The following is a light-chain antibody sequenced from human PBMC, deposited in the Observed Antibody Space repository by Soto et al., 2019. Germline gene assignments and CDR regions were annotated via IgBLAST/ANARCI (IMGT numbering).Light chain of an antibody. CDR3: QQYGSSPLIT. CDR2: GAS. CDR1: QSVSSSY. J-gene: IGKJ5*01. Sequence: EIVLTQSPGTLSLSPGERDTLSCRASQSVSSSYLAWYQQKPGQAPRLLIYGASSRATCIPDRFSGSGSGKEFSLTISRLEPDDFAVYYCQQYGSSPLITFVQGTRLEIK. V-gene: IGKV3-20*01.